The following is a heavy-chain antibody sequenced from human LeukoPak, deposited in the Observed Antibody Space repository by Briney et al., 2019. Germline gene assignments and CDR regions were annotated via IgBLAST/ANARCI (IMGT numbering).Heavy chain of an antibody. CDR2: IDYSGKT. CDR1: GVSISGRGY. Sequence: PSQTLSLTRIVSGVSISGRGYWGWIRQHPGKGLEWIGYIDYSGKTYYKPSLQSRVIISADTSKNQFTLKVSSVTAADTAVYYCATGYGSGWFDAWGQGAVVTVSS. J-gene: IGHJ5*02. CDR3: ATGYGSGWFDA. V-gene: IGHV4-31*03. D-gene: IGHD3-9*01.